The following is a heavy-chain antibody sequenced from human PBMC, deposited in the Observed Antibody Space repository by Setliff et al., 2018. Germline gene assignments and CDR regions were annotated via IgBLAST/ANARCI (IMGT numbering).Heavy chain of an antibody. D-gene: IGHD5-12*01. V-gene: IGHV4-59*01. Sequence: SETLSLTCTVSGGSISGYYWSWIRQPPGKGLEWIVNIYYTGSPSYSPSLRSRGTISVDTSKNKFSLSLSSVTAADTAVYYCARGGYNGYAVFDDWGQGALVTVSS. CDR3: ARGGYNGYAVFDD. CDR2: IYYTGSP. CDR1: GGSISGYY. J-gene: IGHJ4*02.